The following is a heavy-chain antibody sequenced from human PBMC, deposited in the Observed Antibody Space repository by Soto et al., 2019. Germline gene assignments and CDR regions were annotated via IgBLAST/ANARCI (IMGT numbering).Heavy chain of an antibody. CDR2: INAGNGNT. Sequence: ASVKVSCKASGYTFTSYAMHWVRQAPGQRLEWMGWINAGNGNTKYSQKFQGRVTITRDTSASTAYMELSSLRSEDTAVYYCARGLNGYLHYFDYWGQGXPVTVS. CDR3: ARGLNGYLHYFDY. J-gene: IGHJ4*02. D-gene: IGHD5-18*01. V-gene: IGHV1-3*01. CDR1: GYTFTSYA.